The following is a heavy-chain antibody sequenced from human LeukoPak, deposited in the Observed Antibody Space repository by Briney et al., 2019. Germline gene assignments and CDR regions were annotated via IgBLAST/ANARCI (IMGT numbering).Heavy chain of an antibody. V-gene: IGHV3-20*04. Sequence: GGSLRLSCAASGFTFDDYGMSWVRQAPGKGLEWVSGINWNGGSTGYADSVKGRFTISRDNAKNSLYLQMNSLRAEDTAVYYCARASGYDYYFDYWGQGTLVTVSS. CDR1: GFTFDDYG. D-gene: IGHD5-12*01. CDR2: INWNGGST. CDR3: ARASGYDYYFDY. J-gene: IGHJ4*02.